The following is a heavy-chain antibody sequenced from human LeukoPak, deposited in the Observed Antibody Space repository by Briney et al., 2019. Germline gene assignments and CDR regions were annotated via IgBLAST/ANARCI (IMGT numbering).Heavy chain of an antibody. CDR1: GGSISSYY. CDR2: IYYSGST. Sequence: PSETLSLTCTVSGGSISSYYWSWIRQPPGKGLEWIAYIYYSGSTNHNPSLKSRVTISLDTSKNQFFLKLSSVTAADTAIYYCARVGGYNDAFDIWGQGTMVTVSS. D-gene: IGHD5-24*01. CDR3: ARVGGYNDAFDI. J-gene: IGHJ3*02. V-gene: IGHV4-59*01.